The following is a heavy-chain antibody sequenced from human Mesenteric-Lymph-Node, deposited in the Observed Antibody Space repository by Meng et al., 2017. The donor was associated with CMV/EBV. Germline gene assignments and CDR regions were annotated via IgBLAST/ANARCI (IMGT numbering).Heavy chain of an antibody. CDR3: ATGGYCTGGNCYRGFDY. V-gene: IGHV3-20*04. CDR1: GFTFVDYV. Sequence: LSLTCAASGFTFVDYVMSWVRQAPGKGLEWVSGINCNGGSTGYADSVKGRFTTSRDNAKNTLYLQMNGLRAEDTALYYCATGGYCTGGNCYRGFDYWGQGTLVTVSS. J-gene: IGHJ4*02. D-gene: IGHD2-15*01. CDR2: INCNGGST.